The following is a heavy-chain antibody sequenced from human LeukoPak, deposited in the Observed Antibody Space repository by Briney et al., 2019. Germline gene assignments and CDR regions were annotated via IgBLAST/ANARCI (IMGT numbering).Heavy chain of an antibody. V-gene: IGHV1-69*04. Sequence: GASVKVSCKASGGTFSSYAISWVRQAPGQGLEWMGRIIPILGIENYAQKFQGRVTMTADKSTSTANMELSSLRSEDTAVYYCARSIRGGPIIPDYWGQGTLVTVSS. J-gene: IGHJ4*02. CDR1: GGTFSSYA. CDR3: ARSIRGGPIIPDY. D-gene: IGHD5-24*01. CDR2: IIPILGIE.